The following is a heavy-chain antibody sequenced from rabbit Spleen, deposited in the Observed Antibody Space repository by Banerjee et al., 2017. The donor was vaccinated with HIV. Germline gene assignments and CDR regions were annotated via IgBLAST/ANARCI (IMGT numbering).Heavy chain of an antibody. J-gene: IGHJ4*01. V-gene: IGHV1S45*01. CDR1: GFTIRSSYW. Sequence: QEQLEESGGDLVKPGASLTLTCTASGFTIRSSYWICWVRQAPGKGLEWIGCIYAGSSGGTYYASWAKGRFTISKTSSTTVTLQVTSLTVADTATYFCARKPDGDANPFNLWGPGTLVTVS. CDR2: IYAGSSGGT. D-gene: IGHD6-1*01. CDR3: ARKPDGDANPFNL.